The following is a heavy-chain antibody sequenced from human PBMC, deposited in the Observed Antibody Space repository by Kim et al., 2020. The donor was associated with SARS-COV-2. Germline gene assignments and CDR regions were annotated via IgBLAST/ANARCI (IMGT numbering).Heavy chain of an antibody. D-gene: IGHD2-2*01. CDR2: IIPIFGTA. J-gene: IGHJ5*02. CDR3: ARGRASHCSSTSCYAGNWFDP. V-gene: IGHV1-69*13. CDR1: GGTFSSYA. Sequence: SVKVSCKASGGTFSSYAISWVRQAPGQGLEWMGGIIPIFGTANYAQKFQGRVTITADESTSTAYMELSSLRSEDTAVYYCARGRASHCSSTSCYAGNWFDPWGQGTLVTVSS.